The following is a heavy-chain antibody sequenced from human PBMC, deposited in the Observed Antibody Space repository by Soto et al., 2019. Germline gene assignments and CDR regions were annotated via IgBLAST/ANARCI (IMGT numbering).Heavy chain of an antibody. CDR1: GGTFSTYP. J-gene: IGHJ5*02. CDR2: IIPLFGTT. V-gene: IGHV1-69*01. Sequence: QVQLVQSGAEVRMPGSSVKVSCKASGGTFSTYPINWVRQAPGQGLEWMGGIIPLFGTTNYAQKFKGRVTITADDSTSTAHMELSSLRAEDAAVYYCARGATHGSSWYFWFDPWGQGTLVTVSS. D-gene: IGHD6-13*01. CDR3: ARGATHGSSWYFWFDP.